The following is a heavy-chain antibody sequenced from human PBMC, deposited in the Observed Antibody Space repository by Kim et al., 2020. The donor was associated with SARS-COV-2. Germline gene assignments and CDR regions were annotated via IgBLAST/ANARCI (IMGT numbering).Heavy chain of an antibody. J-gene: IGHJ4*02. CDR3: ARGGPGGVTTIDY. D-gene: IGHD4-4*01. CDR1: GGSISSYY. Sequence: SETLSLTCTVSGGSISSYYWSWIRQSPGKGLEWIGYIYYSGFTNYSPSLKSRVTISVDTSKNQFSLKLSSVTAADTAVYYCARGGPGGVTTIDYWGQGTLVTVSS. CDR2: IYYSGFT. V-gene: IGHV4-59*01.